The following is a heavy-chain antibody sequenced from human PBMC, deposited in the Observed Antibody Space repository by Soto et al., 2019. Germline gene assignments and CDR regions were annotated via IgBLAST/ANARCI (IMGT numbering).Heavy chain of an antibody. V-gene: IGHV3-7*01. J-gene: IGHJ5*02. CDR1: GFTFSDYW. Sequence: EAQLVESGGGLVQPGGSLRVSCAVSGFTFSDYWMSWVRQAPGKGLEWVAKIKQDGSEKDYVDSVKGRFTISRDNANNSLYLHMYSLRVEDTAIYYCARGERDAYVWFDPWGQGTLVTVSS. CDR3: ARGERDAYVWFDP. D-gene: IGHD1-26*01. CDR2: IKQDGSEK.